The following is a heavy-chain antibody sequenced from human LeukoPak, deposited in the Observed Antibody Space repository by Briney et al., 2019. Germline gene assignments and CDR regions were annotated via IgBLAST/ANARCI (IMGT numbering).Heavy chain of an antibody. CDR2: INPSGGST. CDR1: GYTFTSYY. Sequence: ASVKVSCKASGYTFTSYYMQWVRQAPGQGLEWMGIINPSGGSTSYAQKFQGRVTMTRDTSTSTVYMELSSLRSEDTAVYYCARGRGYRIAVAGSTAADVDYWGQGTLVTVSS. J-gene: IGHJ4*02. D-gene: IGHD6-19*01. CDR3: ARGRGYRIAVAGSTAADVDY. V-gene: IGHV1-46*01.